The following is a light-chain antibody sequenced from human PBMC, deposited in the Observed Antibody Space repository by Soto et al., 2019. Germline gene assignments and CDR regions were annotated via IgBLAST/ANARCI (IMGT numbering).Light chain of an antibody. CDR3: LQDYNYPT. CDR2: AAS. J-gene: IGKJ5*01. Sequence: AIQMTQSPSSLSASVGDRVSITCRASQGIRNDLGWYQQKPGKAPKLLIYAASSLQSGVPSRFSGSGSGTDFTLTISSLQPEDFATYYCLQDYNYPTFGQGTRLEIK. CDR1: QGIRND. V-gene: IGKV1-6*01.